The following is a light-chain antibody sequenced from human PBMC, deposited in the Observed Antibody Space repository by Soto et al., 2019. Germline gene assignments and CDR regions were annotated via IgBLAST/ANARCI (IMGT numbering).Light chain of an antibody. CDR1: QGINNY. CDR2: SAS. J-gene: IGKJ5*01. CDR3: QHADSFPLIT. V-gene: IGKV1-27*01. Sequence: DIQMTQSPSSLSASVGDSVTITCRASQGINNYLAWYQQKPGKVPVLLIYSASTLKSGVPSRFSGRGAGTDFTLTISSLQPEDFATYYCQHADSFPLITFGQGTRLEIK.